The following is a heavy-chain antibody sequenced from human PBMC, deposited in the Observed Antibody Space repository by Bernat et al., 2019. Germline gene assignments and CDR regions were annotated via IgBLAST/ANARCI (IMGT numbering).Heavy chain of an antibody. V-gene: IGHV4-39*02. CDR2: VYYSGST. D-gene: IGHD2-21*01. CDR1: GGSISSSSYY. J-gene: IGHJ4*02. Sequence: QLQLQESGPGLVKPSETLSLTCTVSGGSISSSSYYWGWIRQPPGKGLEWIGSVYYSGSTNYNPSLKSRVTISVDTSKNQFSLELSSVTAADTAVYYCAREDHSLGWDPLDYWGQGSLVTVSS. CDR3: AREDHSLGWDPLDY.